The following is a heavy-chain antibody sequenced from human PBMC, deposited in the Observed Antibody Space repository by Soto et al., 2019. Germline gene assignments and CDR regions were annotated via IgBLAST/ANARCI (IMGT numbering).Heavy chain of an antibody. CDR2: ISSSSSYI. J-gene: IGHJ6*02. Sequence: GGSLRLSCAASGFTFSSYSMNWVRQAPGKGLEWVSSISSSSSYIYYADSVKGRFTISRDNAKNSLYLQMNSLRAEDTAVYYCARGGYCSGGSCYYGMDVWGQGTTVTVSS. V-gene: IGHV3-21*01. CDR3: ARGGYCSGGSCYYGMDV. CDR1: GFTFSSYS. D-gene: IGHD2-15*01.